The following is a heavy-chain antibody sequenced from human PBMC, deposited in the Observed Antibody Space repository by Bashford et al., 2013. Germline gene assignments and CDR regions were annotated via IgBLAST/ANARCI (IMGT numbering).Heavy chain of an antibody. V-gene: IGHV4-4*02. D-gene: IGHD3-10*02. CDR1: GDSIDRSNW. CDR2: VYHSGTT. CDR3: AGNNYVSED. J-gene: IGHJ4*02. Sequence: SETLSLTCGVSGDSIDRSNWWSWVRQPPGQGLEWIGEVYHSGTTNYNPSLKSRVTISVDKSKNQFSLKLTSVTAADTATYFCAGNNYVSEDWGQGALVTVSS.